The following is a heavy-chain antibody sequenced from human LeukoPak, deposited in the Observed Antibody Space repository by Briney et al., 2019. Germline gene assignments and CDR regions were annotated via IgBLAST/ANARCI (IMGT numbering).Heavy chain of an antibody. V-gene: IGHV3-30*02. D-gene: IGHD6-13*01. CDR3: ARDTPVYSSSWYRAKIGAFDI. CDR1: GFTFSNYG. J-gene: IGHJ3*02. CDR2: LQNDGSDI. Sequence: GGSLRLSCAASGFTFSNYGMHWVRQAPDKGLEWVAYLQNDGSDIHYADSVKGRFTISRDNSKNTLYLQMNSLRAEDTAVYYCARDTPVYSSSWYRAKIGAFDIWGQGTMVTVSS.